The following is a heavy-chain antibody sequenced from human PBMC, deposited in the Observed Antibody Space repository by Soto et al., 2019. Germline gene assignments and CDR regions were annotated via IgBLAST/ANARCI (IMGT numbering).Heavy chain of an antibody. J-gene: IGHJ4*02. CDR3: AYVGGTPTGDYYFDL. D-gene: IGHD1-26*01. V-gene: IGHV1-18*04. Sequence: SVKVSYMASCSAFPRHGFCWVRQAPGQGLELMGCIITYNENMDSETKFQNRLTMTTDTTTTKAYMEMSNLRSDDTAVYYCAYVGGTPTGDYYFDLWGQGTPVTVSS. CDR2: IITYNENM. CDR1: CSAFPRHG.